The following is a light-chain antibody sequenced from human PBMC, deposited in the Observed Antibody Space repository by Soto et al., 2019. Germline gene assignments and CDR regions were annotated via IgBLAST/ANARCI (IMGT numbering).Light chain of an antibody. CDR1: QSVRSTY. Sequence: EIVLTQSPGTLSLSPGERATLSCRASQSVRSTYLAWYQQKPGLAPRLLLFGVSNRATGIPDRFSGSGSGTDFTLTISRLEPEDFAVYYCQQYGAYPLTFGGGTRVEIK. CDR2: GVS. CDR3: QQYGAYPLT. J-gene: IGKJ4*01. V-gene: IGKV3-20*01.